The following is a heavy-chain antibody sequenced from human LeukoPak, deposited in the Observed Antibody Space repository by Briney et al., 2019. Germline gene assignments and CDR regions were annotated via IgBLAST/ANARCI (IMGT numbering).Heavy chain of an antibody. J-gene: IGHJ4*02. CDR3: RVTAILGDFDY. D-gene: IGHD2-21*02. CDR1: GFTFSNYW. Sequence: GGSLRLSCAASGFTFSNYWMHWVRQVPGKGLVWVSRINDDGSATFYADSVKGRFTISRDNAKNTLYLQMNSLRAEDTAVYYCRVTAILGDFDYWGQGTLVTVSS. CDR2: INDDGSAT. V-gene: IGHV3-74*01.